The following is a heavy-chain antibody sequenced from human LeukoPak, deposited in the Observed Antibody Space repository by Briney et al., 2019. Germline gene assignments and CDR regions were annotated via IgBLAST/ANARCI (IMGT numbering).Heavy chain of an antibody. CDR2: ISGSGGST. J-gene: IGHJ1*01. Sequence: GGSLRLSCAAYGLTFISDAMSSVRQAPGRGLEWVSAISGSGGSTYYAASVDGRFTISRDNAKNTVSLQMNSLRAEDTGVYYCARAPSEIGGYYREYFRHWGQGTLVTVSS. CDR1: GLTFISDA. V-gene: IGHV3-23*01. D-gene: IGHD3-22*01. CDR3: ARAPSEIGGYYREYFRH.